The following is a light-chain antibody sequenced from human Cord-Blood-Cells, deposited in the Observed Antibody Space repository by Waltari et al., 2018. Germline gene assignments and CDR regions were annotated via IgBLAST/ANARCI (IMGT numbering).Light chain of an antibody. CDR1: QSFSSSY. CDR3: QQYGSSHLT. V-gene: IGKV3-20*01. J-gene: IGKJ4*01. CDR2: GAS. Sequence: DIVLTQSPGTLCLSPGVRDTLSCRASQSFSSSYSAWYQQNPGQAPRLLIYGASSRATGIPDRFSGSGSGTDFTLTISRLEPEDFAVYYCQQYGSSHLTFGGGTKVEIK.